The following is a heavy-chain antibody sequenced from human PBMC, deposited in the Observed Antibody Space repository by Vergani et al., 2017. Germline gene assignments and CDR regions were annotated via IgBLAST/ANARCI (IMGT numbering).Heavy chain of an antibody. D-gene: IGHD6-6*01. J-gene: IGHJ4*02. CDR3: ARDSYWSSSGGLWDY. CDR1: GFTFSSYA. V-gene: IGHV3-30-3*01. Sequence: QVQLVESGGGVVQPGRSLRLSCAASGFTFSSYAMHWVRQAPGKGLEWVAVISYDGSNKYYADSVKGRFTISRDNSKNTLYLQMNSLRAEDTAVYYCARDSYWSSSGGLWDYGGEGTLVTVSS. CDR2: ISYDGSNK.